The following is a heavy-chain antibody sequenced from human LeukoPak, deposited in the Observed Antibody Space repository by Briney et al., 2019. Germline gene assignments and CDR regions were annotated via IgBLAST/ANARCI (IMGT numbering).Heavy chain of an antibody. CDR2: INPSGGST. V-gene: IGHV1-46*01. CDR1: GYTFTSYY. J-gene: IGHJ4*02. CDR3: ARDYTSGYPFDY. Sequence: ASVKVSCKVSGYTFTSYYMHWVRLAPGQGLEWMGIINPSGGSTTYAQKFQGRVTMTRDTSTSTVYMELSSLRSEDTAVYYCARDYTSGYPFDYWGQGTLVTVSS. D-gene: IGHD3-22*01.